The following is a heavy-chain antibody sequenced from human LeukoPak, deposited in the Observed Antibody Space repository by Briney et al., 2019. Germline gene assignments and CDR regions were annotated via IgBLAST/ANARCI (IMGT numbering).Heavy chain of an antibody. CDR2: IKSKTDGGTT. V-gene: IGHV3-15*01. CDR3: TTEKTRDPVTIFGVVTPDY. Sequence: GGSLRLSCAASGFTFSNAWMSWVRQAPGKGLEWVGLIKSKTDGGTTDYAAPVKGRFTISRDDSKNTLYLQMNSLKTEDTAVYYCTTEKTRDPVTIFGVVTPDYWGQGTLVTVSS. CDR1: GFTFSNAW. D-gene: IGHD3-3*01. J-gene: IGHJ4*02.